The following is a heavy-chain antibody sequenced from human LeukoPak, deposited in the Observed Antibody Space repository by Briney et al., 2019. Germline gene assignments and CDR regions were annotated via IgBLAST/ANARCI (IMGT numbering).Heavy chain of an antibody. CDR2: IYYSGST. Sequence: SSETLSLTCTVSGGSISSYYWSWIRQPPGKGLEWIGYIYYSGSTNYNPSLKSRVTISVDTSKNQFPLKLSSVTAADTAVYYCARVGDYYGSGSYYKGLYYFDYWGQGTLVTVSS. CDR1: GGSISSYY. V-gene: IGHV4-59*12. J-gene: IGHJ4*02. CDR3: ARVGDYYGSGSYYKGLYYFDY. D-gene: IGHD3-10*01.